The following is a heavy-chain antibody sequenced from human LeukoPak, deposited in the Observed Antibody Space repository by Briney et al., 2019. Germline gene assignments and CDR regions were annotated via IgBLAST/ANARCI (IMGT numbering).Heavy chain of an antibody. CDR2: IYTSGGT. J-gene: IGHJ6*03. V-gene: IGHV4-4*09. CDR1: GAAISSYY. D-gene: IGHD3/OR15-3a*01. CDR3: ARHWTGAGYYYYIDV. Sequence: SETLSLTCTVSGAAISSYYWSWIRQPPGKGLEWFGYIYTSGGTNYNPSLKSRVTISVDTSKNQFSLKLSSVTAADTAVYYCARHWTGAGYYYYIDVWGKGTTVTVSS.